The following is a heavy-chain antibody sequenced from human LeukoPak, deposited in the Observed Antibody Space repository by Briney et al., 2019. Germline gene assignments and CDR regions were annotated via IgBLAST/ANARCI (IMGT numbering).Heavy chain of an antibody. D-gene: IGHD6-13*01. V-gene: IGHV3-23*01. J-gene: IGHJ4*02. CDR1: GFTFSSYA. Sequence: GSLRLSCAASGFTFSSYAMSWVRQAPGKGLEWVSAISGSGGSTYYADSVKGRFTISRDNSENTLYLQMNSLRAEDTAVYYCAKEGSSLIAAASYYFDYWGQGTLVTVSS. CDR3: AKEGSSLIAAASYYFDY. CDR2: ISGSGGST.